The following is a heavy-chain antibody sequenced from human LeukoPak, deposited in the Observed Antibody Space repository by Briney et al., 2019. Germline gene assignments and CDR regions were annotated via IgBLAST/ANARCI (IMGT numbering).Heavy chain of an antibody. Sequence: ASVKVSCKASGYTFTSYDINWVRQATGQGLEWMGWMNPNSGNTGYAQKFQGRATMTRNTSISTAYMELSSLRSEDTAVYYCARGLKSSVYYDFWSGYYTVNWFDPWGQGTLVTVSS. CDR2: MNPNSGNT. J-gene: IGHJ5*02. CDR3: ARGLKSSVYYDFWSGYYTVNWFDP. CDR1: GYTFTSYD. V-gene: IGHV1-8*01. D-gene: IGHD3-3*01.